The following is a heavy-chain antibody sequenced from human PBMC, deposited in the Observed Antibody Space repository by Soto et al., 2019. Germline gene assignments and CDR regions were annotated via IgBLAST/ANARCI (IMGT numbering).Heavy chain of an antibody. D-gene: IGHD3-10*01. CDR2: IWYDGSNK. J-gene: IGHJ6*02. Sequence: GGSLRLSCAASGFTFSSYGMHWVRQAPGKGLEWVAVIWYDGSNKYYADSVKGRFTISRDNSKNTLYLQMNSLRAEDTAVYYCARALRLWFGELPIGPPEYYYYYGMDVWGQGTTVTVSS. CDR3: ARALRLWFGELPIGPPEYYYYYGMDV. V-gene: IGHV3-33*01. CDR1: GFTFSSYG.